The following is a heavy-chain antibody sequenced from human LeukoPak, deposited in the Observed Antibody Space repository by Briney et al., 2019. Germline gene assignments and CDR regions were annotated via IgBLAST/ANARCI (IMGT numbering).Heavy chain of an antibody. D-gene: IGHD3-10*01. CDR2: ITPFNGNT. J-gene: IGHJ3*02. CDR3: ASRLWFGESNAFDI. Sequence: SVKVSCKASGYTFTSYDINWVRQATGQALEWMGWITPFNGNTNYAQKFQDRVTITRDRSMSTAYMELSSLRSEDTAMYYCASRLWFGESNAFDIWGQGTMVTVSS. V-gene: IGHV1-45*02. CDR1: GYTFTSYD.